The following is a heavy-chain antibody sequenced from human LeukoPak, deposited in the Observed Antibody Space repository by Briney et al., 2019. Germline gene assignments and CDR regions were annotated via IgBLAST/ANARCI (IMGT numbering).Heavy chain of an antibody. Sequence: GGSLRLSCAASGLGFAGSAVHWVRQTSGRGLEWIGCVRSRDKNYATIYGASARGRFTISRDDSRNTASLQMNSLNTEDTAVYYCIRHIEYVAPASWSQGTLVTVSS. CDR1: GLGFAGSA. CDR2: VRSRDKNYAT. V-gene: IGHV3-73*01. D-gene: IGHD3-16*01. J-gene: IGHJ5*02. CDR3: IRHIEYVAPAS.